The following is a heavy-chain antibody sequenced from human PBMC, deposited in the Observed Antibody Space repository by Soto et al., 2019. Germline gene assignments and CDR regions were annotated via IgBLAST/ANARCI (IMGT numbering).Heavy chain of an antibody. CDR1: GGSVSSGTYY. CDR3: ARHRRSSSWLDF. J-gene: IGHJ5*01. V-gene: IGHV4-61*01. CDR2: IYFSGAT. D-gene: IGHD6-13*01. Sequence: SETLSLTCTVSGGSVSSGTYYWSWIRQPPGKGLEWIGYIYFSGATNNNPSLKSRVTISIDTSKNQFSLRLRSVTAADTAVYDCARHRRSSSWLDFWGQGSLVTFSS.